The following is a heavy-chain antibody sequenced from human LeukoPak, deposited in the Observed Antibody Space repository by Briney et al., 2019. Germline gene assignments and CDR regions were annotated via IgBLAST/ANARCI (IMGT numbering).Heavy chain of an antibody. CDR1: GDSVSSNSAA. Sequence: SQTLSLICAISGDSVSSNSAAWNWIRQSPSRGLEWLGRTYYRSKWYNDYAVSVRSRITINPDTSKNQFSLQLNSVTPEDTAVYYCAREYSTYPYYYYGMDVWGQGTTVTVSS. V-gene: IGHV6-1*01. CDR2: TYYRSKWYN. J-gene: IGHJ6*02. CDR3: AREYSTYPYYYYGMDV. D-gene: IGHD6-13*01.